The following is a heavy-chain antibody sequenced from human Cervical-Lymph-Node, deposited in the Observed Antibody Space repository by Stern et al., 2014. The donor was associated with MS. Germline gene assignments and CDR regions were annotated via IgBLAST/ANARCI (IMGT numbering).Heavy chain of an antibody. Sequence: VQLVASGAEVKKPGASVKVSCKASGYTFTSYYMPSVRQAPGQGLESLGISNPRGGTPSDAHTFQGGVTMTRDTSTSTVYMELSSLRSEDTAVYYCARGGAAYCGGDCYYWGQGTLVTVSS. D-gene: IGHD2-21*02. J-gene: IGHJ4*02. V-gene: IGHV1-46*01. CDR1: GYTFTSYY. CDR3: ARGGAAYCGGDCYY. CDR2: SNPRGGTP.